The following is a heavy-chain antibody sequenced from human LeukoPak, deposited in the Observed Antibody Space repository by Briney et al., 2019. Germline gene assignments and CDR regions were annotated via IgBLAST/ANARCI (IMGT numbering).Heavy chain of an antibody. Sequence: SETLSLTCSVSGDSISRYYWTWIRQPAGKGLEWIGRISASGSTNYNPSLKSRVTMSVDTSKNQFSLKLNSVTVADTAVYYCARARQWLPIDYWGQGTLVTVSA. CDR1: GDSISRYY. CDR3: ARARQWLPIDY. J-gene: IGHJ4*02. V-gene: IGHV4-4*07. CDR2: ISASGST. D-gene: IGHD3-22*01.